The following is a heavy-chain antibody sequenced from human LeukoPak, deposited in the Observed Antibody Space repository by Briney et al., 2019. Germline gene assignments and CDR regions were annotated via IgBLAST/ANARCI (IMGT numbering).Heavy chain of an antibody. V-gene: IGHV1-69*04. Sequence: ASVKVSCKASGGTFSSYAISWVRQAPGQGLESMGRIIPILGIANYAQKFQGRVTITADKSTSTAYMELSSLRSEDTTVYYCARGNCWGEYCSSTSRTKPYYYYGMDVWGQGTTVTVS. D-gene: IGHD2-2*01. CDR3: ARGNCWGEYCSSTSRTKPYYYYGMDV. CDR1: GGTFSSYA. CDR2: IIPILGIA. J-gene: IGHJ6*02.